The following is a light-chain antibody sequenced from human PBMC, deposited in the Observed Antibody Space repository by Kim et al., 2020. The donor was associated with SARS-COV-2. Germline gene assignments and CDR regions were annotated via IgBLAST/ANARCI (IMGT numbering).Light chain of an antibody. CDR2: GES. CDR3: QQYNNWAPYT. Sequence: EIVMTQSPATLSVSPGERATLSCRASQSVSSNLAWYQQKPGQAPRLLIYGESTRATGIPARFSGSGSETEFTLTISSLQSEDFAVYYCQQYNNWAPYTFGQGTKLEI. V-gene: IGKV3-15*01. CDR1: QSVSSN. J-gene: IGKJ2*01.